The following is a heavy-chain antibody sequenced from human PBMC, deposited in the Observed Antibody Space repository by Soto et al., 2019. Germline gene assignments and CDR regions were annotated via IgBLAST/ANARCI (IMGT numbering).Heavy chain of an antibody. CDR2: ISGCGGST. Sequence: GGALSLYCEASGCTFSRCAMSWVCQAPGKRVEWGSAISGCGGSTYYTGSVNGRFTLSRDNSMTTLYLQMHSLRAEDTAVYYCAKVKPARFLEWLPPSEDYYGMDVWGQGTTVTVSS. V-gene: IGHV3-23*01. D-gene: IGHD3-3*01. CDR3: AKVKPARFLEWLPPSEDYYGMDV. CDR1: GCTFSRCA. J-gene: IGHJ6*02.